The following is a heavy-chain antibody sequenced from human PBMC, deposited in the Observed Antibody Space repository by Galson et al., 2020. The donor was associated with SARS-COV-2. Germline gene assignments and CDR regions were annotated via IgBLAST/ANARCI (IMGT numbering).Heavy chain of an antibody. CDR1: GGTFSGYF. CDR2: INHSGST. Sequence: SETLSLTCAVYGGTFSGYFWTWIRQPPGKGLEWIGDINHSGSTNYNPSLKNRVTISVDTSKNQFSLKLSSVTAADTAVYYCARGRRGHILLSHLFDYWGQGTLVTVSS. D-gene: IGHD3-10*01. V-gene: IGHV4-34*01. J-gene: IGHJ4*02. CDR3: ARGRRGHILLSHLFDY.